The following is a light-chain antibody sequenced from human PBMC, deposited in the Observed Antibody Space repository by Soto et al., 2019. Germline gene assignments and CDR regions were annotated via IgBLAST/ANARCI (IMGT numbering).Light chain of an antibody. CDR3: QTWATGTFLV. Sequence: QSVLTQPPSASGTPGQRVIISCSGSNSNIGINYVYWYRQLPGTAPNLLIYNNNERPSGVSDRFSGSKSGTSASLAITGLRSEDEADYYCQTWATGTFLVFGTGTKLTVL. J-gene: IGLJ1*01. V-gene: IGLV1-47*02. CDR2: NNN. CDR1: NSNIGINY.